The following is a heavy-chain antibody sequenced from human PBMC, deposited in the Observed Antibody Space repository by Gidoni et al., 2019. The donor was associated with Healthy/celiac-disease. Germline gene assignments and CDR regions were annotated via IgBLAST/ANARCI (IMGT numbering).Heavy chain of an antibody. CDR3: ARGWGWDILTGYFANWFDP. CDR1: GSTFTSYY. J-gene: IGHJ5*02. V-gene: IGHV1-46*01. D-gene: IGHD3-9*01. Sequence: VQLVQSGAEVKKPAASVKVSCKASGSTFTSYYMPWVRQAPGQGLEWMGIINPSGGKTRYAQKFQGRSTMARDTSTSTVYKELSSLRSEDTAVYYWARGWGWDILTGYFANWFDPWGQGTLVTVSS. CDR2: INPSGGKT.